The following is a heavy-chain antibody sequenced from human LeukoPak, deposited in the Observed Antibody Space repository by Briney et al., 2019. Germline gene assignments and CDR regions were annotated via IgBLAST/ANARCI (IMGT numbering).Heavy chain of an antibody. CDR2: ISSNGGST. CDR3: ARDSPTGYSNK. Sequence: GGSLRLSCAASGFTFSSYAMHWVRQAPGKGLEYVSAISSNGGSTYYANSVKGRFTISRDNSKNTLYLQMGSLRAEDMAVYYCARDSPTGYSNKWGQGTLVTVSS. J-gene: IGHJ4*02. CDR1: GFTFSSYA. D-gene: IGHD5-12*01. V-gene: IGHV3-64*01.